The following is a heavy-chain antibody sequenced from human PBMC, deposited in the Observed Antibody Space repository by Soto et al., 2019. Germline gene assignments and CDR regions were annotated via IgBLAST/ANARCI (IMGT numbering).Heavy chain of an antibody. J-gene: IGHJ5*02. CDR1: GGTFSIYT. CDR3: SRERTTDIAWFDP. CDR2: GSA. V-gene: IGHV1-69*01. Sequence: QVQLVQSGADVKKPGSSVKVSCKASGGTFSIYTISWVRQAPGQGLEWMGGSANSAQKFQGRITVTADESTSTVYLELSSLTSEDTAVYYCSRERTTDIAWFDPWGQGTLVSVSS. D-gene: IGHD4-4*01.